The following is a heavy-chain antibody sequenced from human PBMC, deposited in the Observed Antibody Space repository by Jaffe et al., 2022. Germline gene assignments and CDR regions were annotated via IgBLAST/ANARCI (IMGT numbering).Heavy chain of an antibody. J-gene: IGHJ3*02. V-gene: IGHV4-38-2*01. CDR3: ARLSGSYYASAFDI. Sequence: QVQLQESGPGLVKPSETLSLTCAVSGYSISSGYYWGWIRQPPGKGLEWIGSIYHSGSTYYNPSLKSRVTISVDTSKNQFSLKLSSVTAADTAVYYCARLSGSYYASAFDIWGQGTMVTVSS. CDR2: IYHSGST. CDR1: GYSISSGYY. D-gene: IGHD1-26*01.